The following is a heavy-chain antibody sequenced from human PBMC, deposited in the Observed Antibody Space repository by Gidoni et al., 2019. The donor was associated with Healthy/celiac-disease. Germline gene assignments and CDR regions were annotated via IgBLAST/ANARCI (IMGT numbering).Heavy chain of an antibody. Sequence: QVQLQESGPGLVKPSGTLSLTCAVAGGSISSSNWWSWVRQPPGKGLEWIGEIYHSGSTNYNPSPKSRVTISVDKSKNQFSLKLSSVTAADTAVYYCARSQYVLRFLEDAFDIWGQGTMVTVSS. D-gene: IGHD3-3*01. CDR1: GGSISSSNW. CDR3: ARSQYVLRFLEDAFDI. CDR2: IYHSGST. V-gene: IGHV4-4*02. J-gene: IGHJ3*02.